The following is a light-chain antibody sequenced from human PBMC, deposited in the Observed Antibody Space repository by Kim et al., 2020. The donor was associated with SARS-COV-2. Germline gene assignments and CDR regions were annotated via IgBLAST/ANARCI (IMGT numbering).Light chain of an antibody. Sequence: GQSIAISCTGTNSDIGAYVYVSWYQQHPGEAPKLIIYEVIKRPSGISDRFSGSKSDNTASLTISGLQPDDEADYYCSSYTSNNTLVFGGGTKLTVL. CDR2: EVI. CDR1: NSDIGAYVY. J-gene: IGLJ3*02. CDR3: SSYTSNNTLV. V-gene: IGLV2-14*01.